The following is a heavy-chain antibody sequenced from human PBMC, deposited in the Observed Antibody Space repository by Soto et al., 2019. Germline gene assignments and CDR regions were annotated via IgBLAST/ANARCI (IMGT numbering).Heavy chain of an antibody. Sequence: SETLSLTCTVSGGSISSYYWSWIRQPPGKGLEWIGYIYYSGSTNYNPSLKSRVTISVDTSKNQFSLKLSSVTAADTAVYYCASTYDFWSGYPNWFDSWGQGTLVTVSS. J-gene: IGHJ5*01. CDR3: ASTYDFWSGYPNWFDS. V-gene: IGHV4-59*01. CDR2: IYYSGST. D-gene: IGHD3-3*01. CDR1: GGSISSYY.